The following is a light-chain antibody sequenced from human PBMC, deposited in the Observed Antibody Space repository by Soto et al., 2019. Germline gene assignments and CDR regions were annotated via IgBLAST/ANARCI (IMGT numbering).Light chain of an antibody. CDR1: QSVSSN. V-gene: IGKV3-15*01. J-gene: IGKJ1*01. CDR3: QQYNNWPPWT. CDR2: GAS. Sequence: EIVMTQSPATLSVSPGERATLSCRASQSVSSNLAWYQQKPGQAPMLLIYGASTRATGIPARFSGSGSGTAFTLTISSLQSEDFVVDYWQQYNNWPPWTFGQGTKVEIK.